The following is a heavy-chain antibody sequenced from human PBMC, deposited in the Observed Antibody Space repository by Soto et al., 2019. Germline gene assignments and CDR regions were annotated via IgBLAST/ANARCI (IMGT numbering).Heavy chain of an antibody. J-gene: IGHJ4*02. D-gene: IGHD3-9*01. CDR1: GFTFSTYA. Sequence: GGSLRLSCAASGFTFSTYAMAWVRQAPGKGLEWVSGTNICGSTYYADSVKGRFTISRDNSKNTLYLQMTSLRAEDTAVYYCAKWTILTGSWYYFDYWGQGTLVTVSS. V-gene: IGHV3-23*01. CDR2: TNICGST. CDR3: AKWTILTGSWYYFDY.